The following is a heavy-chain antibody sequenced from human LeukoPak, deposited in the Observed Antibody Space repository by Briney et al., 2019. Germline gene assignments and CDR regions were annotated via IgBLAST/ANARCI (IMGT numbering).Heavy chain of an antibody. CDR3: ARDTTYDY. Sequence: PGGSLRLSCAASGFTFSDYSINWVRQAPGKGLEWVSYISSSSTVIYYADSVKGRFTISRDNAKNSLYLQMNSLRAEDTAVYYCARDTTYDYWGQGTLVTVSS. J-gene: IGHJ4*02. V-gene: IGHV3-48*01. CDR2: ISSSSTVI. CDR1: GFTFSDYS. D-gene: IGHD1-1*01.